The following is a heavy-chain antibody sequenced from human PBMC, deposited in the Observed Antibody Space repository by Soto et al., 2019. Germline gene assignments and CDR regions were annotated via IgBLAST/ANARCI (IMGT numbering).Heavy chain of an antibody. D-gene: IGHD5-18*01. CDR2: IVVGSGST. Sequence: TSVKVACKASGFTFTSSAGQWVRQARGQRLEWIGWIVVGSGSTDYAQKFQERVTLTRDMSTSTAYMELSSLRYEETAVYYCAADKGYSYGYGSYWGQGTLVTVSS. CDR1: GFTFTSSA. CDR3: AADKGYSYGYGSY. J-gene: IGHJ4*02. V-gene: IGHV1-58*01.